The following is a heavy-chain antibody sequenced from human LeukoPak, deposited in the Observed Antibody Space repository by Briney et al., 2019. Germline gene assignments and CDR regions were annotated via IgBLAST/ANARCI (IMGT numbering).Heavy chain of an antibody. D-gene: IGHD1-20*01. V-gene: IGHV1-69*05. Sequence: SVKVSCKASGGTFSSYAISWVRQAPGQGLEWMGGIIPIFGTANYAQKFQGRVTITTDESTSTAYMELSSLRSEDTAVYYCARGYNWNPGPFDYWGQGTLVTVSS. CDR2: IIPIFGTA. J-gene: IGHJ4*02. CDR1: GGTFSSYA. CDR3: ARGYNWNPGPFDY.